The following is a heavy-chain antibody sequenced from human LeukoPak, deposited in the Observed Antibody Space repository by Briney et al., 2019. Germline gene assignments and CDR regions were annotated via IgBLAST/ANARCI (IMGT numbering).Heavy chain of an antibody. CDR2: IYHSGST. D-gene: IGHD5-24*01. CDR1: GGSISSSNW. CDR3: ARDLRDGYNRDAFDI. V-gene: IGHV4-4*02. Sequence: NPSGTLSLTCAVSGGSISSSNWWSWVRQPPGKGLEWIGEIYHSGSTNYNPSLKSRVTISVDKSKNQFSLKLSSVTAADTAVYYCARDLRDGYNRDAFDIWGQGTMVTVSS. J-gene: IGHJ3*02.